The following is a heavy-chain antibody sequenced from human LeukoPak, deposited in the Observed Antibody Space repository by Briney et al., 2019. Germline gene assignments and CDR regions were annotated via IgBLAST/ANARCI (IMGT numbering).Heavy chain of an antibody. D-gene: IGHD6-13*01. CDR3: AREEGIAAAGTFDY. Sequence: KPSETLSLTCAVSGGSISSSNWWSWDRQPPGKGLEWIGEIYHSGSTNYNPSLKSRVTISVDKSKNQFSLKLSSVTAADTAVYYCAREEGIAAAGTFDYWGQGTLVTVSS. CDR2: IYHSGST. CDR1: GGSISSSNW. J-gene: IGHJ4*02. V-gene: IGHV4-4*02.